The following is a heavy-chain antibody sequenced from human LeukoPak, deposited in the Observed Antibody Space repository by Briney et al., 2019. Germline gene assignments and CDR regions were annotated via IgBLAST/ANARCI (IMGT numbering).Heavy chain of an antibody. D-gene: IGHD6-13*01. CDR1: GGSISSYY. CDR2: IYYSGST. J-gene: IGHJ6*03. CDR3: ARGAAGTNYYYMDV. V-gene: IGHV4-59*01. Sequence: SETLSLTCTVSGGSISSYYWSWIRQPPGKGLEWIGYIYYSGSTNYNPSLKSRVTISVDTSKNQFSLKLSSVTAADTAVYYCARGAAGTNYYYMDVWGKGTTVTVS.